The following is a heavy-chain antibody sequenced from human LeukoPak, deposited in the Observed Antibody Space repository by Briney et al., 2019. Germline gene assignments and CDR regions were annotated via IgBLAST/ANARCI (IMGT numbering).Heavy chain of an antibody. CDR1: GFTSSSYA. CDR3: AKFGSYGPAADY. CDR2: ISGSGGST. D-gene: IGHD5-18*01. J-gene: IGHJ4*02. V-gene: IGHV3-23*01. Sequence: GGSLRLSCAASGFTSSSYATSWVRQAPGKGLVWVSAISGSGGSTYYADSVKGRFTISRDNSKNTLYLQMNSLRAEDTAVYYCAKFGSYGPAADYWGQGTLVTVSS.